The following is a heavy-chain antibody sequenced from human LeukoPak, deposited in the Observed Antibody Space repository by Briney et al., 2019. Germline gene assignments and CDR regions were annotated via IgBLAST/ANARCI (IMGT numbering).Heavy chain of an antibody. Sequence: EASVNVSCKASGYTFTIYGISWVRQAPGQGLERMGWISAYNGNTNYAQKLQGRVTMTTDTSTSTAYMELRSLRSDDTAVYYCARDRNDGDYSDYYYYYYMDVWGKGTTVTVSS. CDR3: ARDRNDGDYSDYYYYYYMDV. J-gene: IGHJ6*03. CDR2: ISAYNGNT. CDR1: GYTFTIYG. V-gene: IGHV1-18*01. D-gene: IGHD4-17*01.